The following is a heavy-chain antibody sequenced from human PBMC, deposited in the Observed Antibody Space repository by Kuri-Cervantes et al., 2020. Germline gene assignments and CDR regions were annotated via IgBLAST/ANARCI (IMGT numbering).Heavy chain of an antibody. Sequence: GESLKISCTGSGYSFTSYWIGWVRQVPGKGLEWMGIIYPGDSDSRYRPSFQVQVTISADKSNSTAYLQWRILKASDTAMYYCARHCIEVAGTRVYDYWGQGTLVTVSS. CDR1: GYSFTSYW. CDR2: IYPGDSDS. V-gene: IGHV5-51*01. J-gene: IGHJ4*02. D-gene: IGHD6-19*01. CDR3: ARHCIEVAGTRVYDY.